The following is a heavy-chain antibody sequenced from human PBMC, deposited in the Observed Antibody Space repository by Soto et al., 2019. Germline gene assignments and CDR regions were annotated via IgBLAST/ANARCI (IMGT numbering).Heavy chain of an antibody. D-gene: IGHD3-22*01. CDR2: IFHGGST. V-gene: IGHV4-34*12. CDR1: EGNFRDLF. Sequence: PSEPMSLPYAVLEGNFRDLFWRWISKKTGTGLEWIGEIFHGGSTNYSPSLTSRVTISVDTSKNQFSLELSSVTAADTAVYYCSRPHYDSNTLDWFLDYWCQGILV. J-gene: IGHJ4*02. CDR3: SRPHYDSNTLDWFLDY.